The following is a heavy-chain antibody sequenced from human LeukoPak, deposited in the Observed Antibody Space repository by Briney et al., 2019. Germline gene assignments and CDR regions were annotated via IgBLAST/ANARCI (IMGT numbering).Heavy chain of an antibody. CDR1: GDSISSSNW. Sequence: SETLSLTCAVSGDSISSSNWWSWVRQPPGKGLEWIGEIYHSGSTNYNPSLKSRVTISVDKSKNQFSLKLTSVTAADTAVYYCASYTYDSSGYYLPEWFDYWGQGTLVTVSS. CDR2: IYHSGST. CDR3: ASYTYDSSGYYLPEWFDY. J-gene: IGHJ4*02. D-gene: IGHD3-22*01. V-gene: IGHV4-4*02.